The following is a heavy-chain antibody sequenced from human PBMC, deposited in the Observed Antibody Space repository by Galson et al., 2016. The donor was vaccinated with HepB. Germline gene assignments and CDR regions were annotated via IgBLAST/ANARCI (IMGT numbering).Heavy chain of an antibody. Sequence: SETLSLTCTVSGGSVSSGNYWSWIRQPPGKGLEWIGYIYYTGSTNYNPSLKSRVTISVDTSKNQFSLKLSFVTAADTAVYYCAGDLRGWSGYYRWFDTWGQGTLVTVSS. D-gene: IGHD3-3*01. CDR2: IYYTGST. J-gene: IGHJ5*02. V-gene: IGHV4-61*01. CDR1: GGSVSSGNY. CDR3: AGDLRGWSGYYRWFDT.